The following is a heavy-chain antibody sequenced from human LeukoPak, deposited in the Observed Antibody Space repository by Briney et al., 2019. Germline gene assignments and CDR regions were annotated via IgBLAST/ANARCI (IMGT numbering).Heavy chain of an antibody. J-gene: IGHJ4*02. D-gene: IGHD4/OR15-4a*01. V-gene: IGHV3-73*01. CDR3: TRLDYGGNYTPLDY. Sequence: GGSLRLSCAASGFTFSGSAMHWVRQASGKGLEWVGRIRNKANSYATAYAASVKGRFTISRDDSKNTAYLQMNSLKTEDTAVYYCTRLDYGGNYTPLDYWGQGTLVTVSS. CDR2: IRNKANSYAT. CDR1: GFTFSGSA.